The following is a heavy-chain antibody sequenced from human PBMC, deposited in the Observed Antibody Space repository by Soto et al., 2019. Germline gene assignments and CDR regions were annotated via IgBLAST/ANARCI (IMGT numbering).Heavy chain of an antibody. Sequence: QVHLVQSGAEVRKPGASVKVSCKASGYTFSSYAMHWVRQAPGQRLEWMGWINAGYGNTKSSQKFQDRVTISRDTSASTAYMELTILRSEDTAVYYCARDTGDGTFYFWGQGTLFTVSS. J-gene: IGHJ4*02. D-gene: IGHD7-27*01. CDR1: GYTFSSYA. CDR3: ARDTGDGTFYF. CDR2: INAGYGNT. V-gene: IGHV1-3*01.